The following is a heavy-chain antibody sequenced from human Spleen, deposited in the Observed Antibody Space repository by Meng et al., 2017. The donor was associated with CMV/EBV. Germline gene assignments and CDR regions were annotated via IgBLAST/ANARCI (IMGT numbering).Heavy chain of an antibody. V-gene: IGHV3-33*06. J-gene: IGHJ4*02. CDR2: ILWDGSNQ. Sequence: AASGFSFDSYGMHWVRQAPGKGLEWVAVILWDGSNQFYADSVKGRFTISRDNSKNTVYLQLNSLRGEDTAVYYCAKDYYGSGSPIDSWGQGTLVTVSS. D-gene: IGHD3-10*01. CDR3: AKDYYGSGSPIDS. CDR1: GFSFDSYG.